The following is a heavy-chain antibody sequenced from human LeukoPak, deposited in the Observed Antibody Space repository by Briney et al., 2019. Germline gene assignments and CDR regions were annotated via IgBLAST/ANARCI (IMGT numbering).Heavy chain of an antibody. J-gene: IGHJ4*02. CDR3: ARDRGSYPYYFDD. CDR2: IYSGGRT. Sequence: GGSLRLSCAASGFTVSRNYMSWVRQAPGKGLEWVSVIYSGGRTYYADSVKGRFTISRDNSKNTLYLQMSSLRAEDTAVYYCARDRGSYPYYFDDWGQGTLVTVSS. D-gene: IGHD1-26*01. V-gene: IGHV3-66*01. CDR1: GFTVSRNY.